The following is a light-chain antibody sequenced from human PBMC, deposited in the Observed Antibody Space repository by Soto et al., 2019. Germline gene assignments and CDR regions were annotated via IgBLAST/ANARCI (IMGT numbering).Light chain of an antibody. V-gene: IGKV3-11*01. Sequence: EIVLTPSPGTLSLCQGERAILYCRASQSVSGSYLAWYQQKPGQAPRLLIYDASNRATGIPARFSGSGSGTDFTLTISSLEPEEVAVDYCQQRSNWPPFTFGPGTKVDIK. CDR3: QQRSNWPPFT. J-gene: IGKJ3*01. CDR2: DAS. CDR1: QSVSGSY.